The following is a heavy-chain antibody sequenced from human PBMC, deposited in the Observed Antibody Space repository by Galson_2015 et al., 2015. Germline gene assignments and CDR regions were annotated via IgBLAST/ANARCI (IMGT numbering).Heavy chain of an antibody. CDR2: ISGNSGAI. CDR3: ARVQLQVGPDY. CDR1: GFTFSSYA. Sequence: SLRLSCAASGFTFSSYAMSWVRQAPGKGLEWVAAISGNSGAIYYADSVKGRFAISRDNSNNTLFLQMNSLRADDTAVYYCARVQLQVGPDYWGQGTLVTVSS. D-gene: IGHD6-6*01. J-gene: IGHJ4*02. V-gene: IGHV3-23*01.